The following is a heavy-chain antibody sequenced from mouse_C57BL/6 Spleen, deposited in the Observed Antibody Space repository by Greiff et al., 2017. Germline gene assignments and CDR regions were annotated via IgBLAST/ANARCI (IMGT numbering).Heavy chain of an antibody. Sequence: VQLQQSGPELVKPGASVKISCKASGYSFTDYNMNWVKQSNGKSLEWIGVINPHYGTTSYNQKFKGKATLTVDQSSSTAYMQLNSLTSEDSAVYDRARSIYSDPYYAMDYWGQGTSVTVSS. D-gene: IGHD2-4*01. CDR1: GYSFTDYN. CDR3: ARSIYSDPYYAMDY. CDR2: INPHYGTT. V-gene: IGHV1-39*01. J-gene: IGHJ4*01.